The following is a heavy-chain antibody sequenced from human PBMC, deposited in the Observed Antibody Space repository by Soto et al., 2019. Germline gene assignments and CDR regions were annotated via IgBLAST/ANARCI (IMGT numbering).Heavy chain of an antibody. D-gene: IGHD6-13*01. CDR3: ARDLGSSWFSRYYYYGMDV. CDR2: ISDDGNNK. J-gene: IGHJ6*02. Sequence: QVQLVESGGGVVQPGRSLRLSCAASGFTFSSYAMHWVRQAPGKGLEWVAVISDDGNNKYYADSVKGRFTVSRDNSKNTLYLQMNSLRAEDTAVYYCARDLGSSWFSRYYYYGMDVWGQGTTVTVSS. CDR1: GFTFSSYA. V-gene: IGHV3-30-3*01.